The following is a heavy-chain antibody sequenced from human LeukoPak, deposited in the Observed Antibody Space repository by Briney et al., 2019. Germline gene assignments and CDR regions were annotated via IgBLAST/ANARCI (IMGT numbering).Heavy chain of an antibody. V-gene: IGHV3-23*01. D-gene: IGHD6-19*01. Sequence: PGGSLRLSCAASGFTFSNFAVNWVRQAPGKGLEWVSVIGGGDGSIYYADSVKGRLTISRDNSKNTLYLQMTSLRAEDAAIYYCAKGMGLAHYYFYGMDVWGQGTTVTVSS. CDR1: GFTFSNFA. CDR2: IGGGDGSI. CDR3: AKGMGLAHYYFYGMDV. J-gene: IGHJ6*02.